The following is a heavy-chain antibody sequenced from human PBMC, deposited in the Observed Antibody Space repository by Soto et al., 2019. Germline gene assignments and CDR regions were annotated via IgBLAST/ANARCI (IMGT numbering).Heavy chain of an antibody. CDR2: ISYDGSNK. Sequence: PGGSLRLSCAASGFTFSSYGMHWVRQAPGKGLEWVAVISYDGSNKYYADSVKGRFTISRDNSKNTLYLQMNSLRAEDTAVYYCAKDLSSSWSEYFQHWGQGTLVTVSS. J-gene: IGHJ1*01. CDR1: GFTFSSYG. CDR3: AKDLSSSWSEYFQH. D-gene: IGHD6-13*01. V-gene: IGHV3-30*18.